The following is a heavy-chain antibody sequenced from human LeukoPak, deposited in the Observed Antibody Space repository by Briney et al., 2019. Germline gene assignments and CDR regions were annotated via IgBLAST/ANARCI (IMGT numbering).Heavy chain of an antibody. D-gene: IGHD3-10*01. CDR2: IYPGDSDT. V-gene: IGHV5-51*01. CDR3: ARRITMVRGVPHFDY. CDR1: GYSFTSYW. Sequence: GESLKISCKGSGYSFTSYWIGWVRQMPGKGLEWMGIIYPGDSDTRYSPSFRGQVTISADKSISTAYLQWSSLKASDTAMYYCARRITMVRGVPHFDYWGQGTLVTVSS. J-gene: IGHJ4*02.